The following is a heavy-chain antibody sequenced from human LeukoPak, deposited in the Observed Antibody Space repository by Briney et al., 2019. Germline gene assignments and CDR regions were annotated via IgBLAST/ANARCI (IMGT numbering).Heavy chain of an antibody. CDR3: AQLRAGTTLRGPFDY. V-gene: IGHV3-23*01. Sequence: QPGGSLRLSCEASGFTFSTYVMSWVRQAPGKGLEWVSGISGSGVITYYTDSVKGRFTISRDNSKNTLYLQMNSLRAEDTALYYCAQLRAGTTLRGPFDYWGQGTLVTVSS. CDR2: ISGSGVIT. D-gene: IGHD1-1*01. CDR1: GFTFSTYV. J-gene: IGHJ4*02.